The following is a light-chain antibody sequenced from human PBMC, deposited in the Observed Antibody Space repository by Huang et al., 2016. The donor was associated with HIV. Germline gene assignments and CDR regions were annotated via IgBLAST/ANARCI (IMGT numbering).Light chain of an antibody. CDR1: QSVSSN. CDR2: GAS. J-gene: IGKJ5*01. Sequence: EIVMTQSPVTLSVSPGERATLSCRASQSVSSNLAWYQQKPGQAPRLLIYGASTRATGIPARFSGSGSGTEFTITINSLQSEDFAVFFCQQYNNWPPITFGQGTRLEIK. V-gene: IGKV3-15*01. CDR3: QQYNNWPPIT.